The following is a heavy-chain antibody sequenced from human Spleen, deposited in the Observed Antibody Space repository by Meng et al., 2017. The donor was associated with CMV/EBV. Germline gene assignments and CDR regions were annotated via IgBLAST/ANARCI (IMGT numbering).Heavy chain of an antibody. D-gene: IGHD3-3*01. CDR3: ARGQGGDFWSGYPTPSVFDP. Sequence: GESLKISCKGSGYRFTTYWNGWVRQMPRKGLEWMGIIYPDDSDTRYSPSFQGQVTISAEKSISTAYLQWISLKASDTAMYYCARGQGGDFWSGYPTPSVFDPWGQGTLVTVSS. CDR1: GYRFTTYW. V-gene: IGHV5-51*01. J-gene: IGHJ5*02. CDR2: IYPDDSDT.